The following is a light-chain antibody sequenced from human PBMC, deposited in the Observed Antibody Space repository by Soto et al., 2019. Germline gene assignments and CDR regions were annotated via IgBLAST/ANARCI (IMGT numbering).Light chain of an antibody. CDR3: QQYNNWPPWT. CDR2: DAS. J-gene: IGKJ1*01. V-gene: IGKV3-15*01. CDR1: QSVSAN. Sequence: EIVMTQSPATLSVSPGERATLSCRASQSVSANLAWYQQKPGQAPRLLIYDASTRATGIPDRFSGSGSGTEFTLTISRLQSEDFAVYHCQQYNNWPPWTFGQGTKVEIK.